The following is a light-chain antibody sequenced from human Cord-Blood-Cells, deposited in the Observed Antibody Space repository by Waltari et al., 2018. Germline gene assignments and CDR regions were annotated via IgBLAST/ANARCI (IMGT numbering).Light chain of an antibody. V-gene: IGLV6-57*01. J-gene: IGLJ3*02. Sequence: NFMLTQPHSVSESPGKTVTISCTRSSGSIASNSVQWYQQRPGSSPTTVIYEDNQRPSGVPDRFSGSIDSSSNSASLTSSGLKTEDEADYYCQSYDSSNWVFGGGTKLTVL. CDR3: QSYDSSNWV. CDR2: EDN. CDR1: SGSIASNS.